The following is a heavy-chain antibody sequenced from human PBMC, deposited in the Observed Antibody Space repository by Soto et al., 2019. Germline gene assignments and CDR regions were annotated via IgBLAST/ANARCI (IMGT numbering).Heavy chain of an antibody. J-gene: IGHJ5*02. D-gene: IGHD2-15*01. CDR3: ARDIRSPAALYHCFDP. CDR1: GGSISSYY. Sequence: SETLSLTCTVSGGSISSYYWSWIRQPAGKGLEWIGRIYTSGSTNYNPSLKSRVTMSVDTSKNQFSLKLSSVTAADTAVYYCARDIRSPAALYHCFDPWGQGTLITVSS. V-gene: IGHV4-4*07. CDR2: IYTSGST.